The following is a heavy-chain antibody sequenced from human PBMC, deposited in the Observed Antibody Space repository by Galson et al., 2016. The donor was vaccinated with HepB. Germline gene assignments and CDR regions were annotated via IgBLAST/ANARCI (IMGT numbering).Heavy chain of an antibody. Sequence: SVKVSCKASGYIFISYGISWVRQAPGQGLEWMGWISAYNGNTNYAQRFQGRVTMTTDTSTSTAYMDLRSLRSDDTAVYYCARDCSGGACYEDFDCWGQGTLVTVSS. CDR1: GYIFISYG. CDR3: ARDCSGGACYEDFDC. CDR2: ISAYNGNT. J-gene: IGHJ4*02. V-gene: IGHV1-18*01. D-gene: IGHD2-15*01.